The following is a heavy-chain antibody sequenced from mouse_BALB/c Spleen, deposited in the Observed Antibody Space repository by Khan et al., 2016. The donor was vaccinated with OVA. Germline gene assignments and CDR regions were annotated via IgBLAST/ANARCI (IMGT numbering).Heavy chain of an antibody. D-gene: IGHD1-1*01. CDR1: GYTFSSYT. CDR3: ARGVYGSKSTWLAH. CDR2: INPSSGYT. J-gene: IGHJ3*01. Sequence: QVQLKESAAELSRPGASVKMSCKASGYTFSSYTMHWVKQRPGQGLEWIGYINPSSGYTEYNQSFKDKTTLTADKSSSTAYMKLSSLTSEDSAVYYCARGVYGSKSTWLAHWGQGTLGTVSA. V-gene: IGHV1-4*02.